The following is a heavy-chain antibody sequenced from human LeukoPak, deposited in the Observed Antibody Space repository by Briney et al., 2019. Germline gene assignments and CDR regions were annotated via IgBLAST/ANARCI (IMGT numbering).Heavy chain of an antibody. V-gene: IGHV3-74*01. CDR3: TRGGTTLDY. CDR2: IDTDGSNT. J-gene: IGHJ4*02. D-gene: IGHD1-7*01. Sequence: GGSLRLSCAASGFTFSSYWMHWVRQAPGKGLVWVSRIDTDGSNTAYADSVKGRFTISRDNAKNTLYLQMNGLRAEDTAVYYCTRGGTTLDYWGQGTLVTVSS. CDR1: GFTFSSYW.